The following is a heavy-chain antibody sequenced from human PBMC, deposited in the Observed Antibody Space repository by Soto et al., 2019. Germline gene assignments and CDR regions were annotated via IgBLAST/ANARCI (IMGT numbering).Heavy chain of an antibody. V-gene: IGHV1-18*01. CDR2: INVYNGNT. Sequence: QVQLVQSGGEVKKPGASVKVSCKASGYTFTNYGISWVRQAPGQGLEWMGWINVYNGNTKYAQKVQGRVTMTTDTSTSTAYMELRSVRSDDTAVYYCARGVGSGSYDNQYNWFGPWGQGTLVTVSS. D-gene: IGHD3-10*01. CDR1: GYTFTNYG. J-gene: IGHJ5*02. CDR3: ARGVGSGSYDNQYNWFGP.